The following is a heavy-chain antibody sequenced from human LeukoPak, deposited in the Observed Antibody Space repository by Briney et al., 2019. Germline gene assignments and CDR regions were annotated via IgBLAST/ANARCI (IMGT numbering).Heavy chain of an antibody. D-gene: IGHD6-19*01. CDR2: ISSSYSTI. J-gene: IGHJ6*02. Sequence: PGGSLRLSCAASGFTFSSYSMNWVRQAPGKGLEWVSYISSSYSTIFYADSVKGRFTISRDNAKNSLYLQMNSLRPEDTALYVKDGPGYSSGLSAGSMDVWGQGTTVTVSS. CDR1: GFTFSSYS. CDR3: DGPGYSSGLSAGSMDV. V-gene: IGHV3-48*04.